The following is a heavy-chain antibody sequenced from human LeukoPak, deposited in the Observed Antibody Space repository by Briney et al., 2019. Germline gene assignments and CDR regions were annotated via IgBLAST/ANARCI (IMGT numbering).Heavy chain of an antibody. J-gene: IGHJ4*02. D-gene: IGHD2-2*02. CDR2: ISSSSTSI. V-gene: IGHV3-48*01. CDR3: AKLGYCSSISCYILDY. CDR1: GFTFSTYS. Sequence: GGSLRLSCAASGFTFSTYSINWVRQAPGKGLEWISYISSSSTSIYYADSVKGRFTISRDNAKNSLYLQMNSLRAEDTAVYYCAKLGYCSSISCYILDYWGQGTLVTVSS.